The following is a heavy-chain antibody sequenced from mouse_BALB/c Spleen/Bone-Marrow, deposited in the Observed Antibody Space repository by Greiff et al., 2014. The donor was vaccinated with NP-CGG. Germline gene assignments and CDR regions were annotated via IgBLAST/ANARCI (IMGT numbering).Heavy chain of an antibody. CDR1: GFTFTDYY. V-gene: IGHV7-3*02. CDR2: IRNKASGYTT. Sequence: VQGVESGGGLVQPGGSLRLSCATSGFTFTDYYMSWVRQPPGKALEWLGFIRNKASGYTTDYSASVKGRFTISRDNSQSILYLQMNTLRAEDSATYYCAREYGYFDVWGAGTTVTVSS. CDR3: AREYGYFDV. J-gene: IGHJ1*01. D-gene: IGHD1-1*02.